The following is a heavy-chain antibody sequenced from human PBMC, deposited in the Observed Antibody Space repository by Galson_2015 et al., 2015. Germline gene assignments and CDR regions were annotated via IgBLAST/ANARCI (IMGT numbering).Heavy chain of an antibody. J-gene: IGHJ4*02. D-gene: IGHD1-14*01. CDR3: ARGRNHADPFDY. CDR1: GGSISSGGYY. V-gene: IGHV4-31*03. CDR2: IYYSGST. Sequence: TLSLTCTVSGGSISSGGYYWSWIRQHPGKGLEWIGYIYYSGSTYYNPSLKSRVTISVDTSKNQFSLKLSSVTAADTAVYYCARGRNHADPFDYWGQGTLVTVSS.